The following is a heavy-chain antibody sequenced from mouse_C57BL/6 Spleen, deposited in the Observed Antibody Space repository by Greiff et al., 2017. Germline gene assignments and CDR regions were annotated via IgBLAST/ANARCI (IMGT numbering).Heavy chain of an antibody. J-gene: IGHJ1*03. V-gene: IGHV5-9*01. Sequence: EVKLQESGGGLVKPGGSLKLSCAASGFTFSSYTMSWVRQTPEKRLEWVATISGGGGNTYYPDSVKGRFTISRDNAKNTLYLQMSSLRSEDTALYYCARRGGSSLYWYFDVWGTGTTVTVSS. CDR1: GFTFSSYT. D-gene: IGHD1-1*01. CDR3: ARRGGSSLYWYFDV. CDR2: ISGGGGNT.